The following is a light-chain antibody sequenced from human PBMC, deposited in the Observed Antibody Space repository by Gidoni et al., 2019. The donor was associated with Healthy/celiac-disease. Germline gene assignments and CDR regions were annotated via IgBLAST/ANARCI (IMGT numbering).Light chain of an antibody. Sequence: AIQLTQSPSSLSASVGDRVTITCRASQGISSALAWYQQKPGKAPKLLIYDASSLESGVPSRFSGSGSGTDFTLTISSLQPEDFATYYCQQFNNYQFTFGPXTKVDIK. CDR3: QQFNNYQFT. CDR2: DAS. J-gene: IGKJ3*01. CDR1: QGISSA. V-gene: IGKV1D-13*01.